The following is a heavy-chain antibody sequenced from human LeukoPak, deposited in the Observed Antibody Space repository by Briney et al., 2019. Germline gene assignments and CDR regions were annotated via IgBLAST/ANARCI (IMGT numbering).Heavy chain of an antibody. V-gene: IGHV3-9*01. CDR2: ISWNSGSI. CDR1: GFTFDDYA. Sequence: GGSLRLSCAASGFTFDDYAMHWVRQAPGKGLEWVSGISWNSGSIGYADSVKGRFTISRDNSKNSLYLQMNSLKTEDTALYYCTKDTATVVSDYYYGMDVWGQGTTVTVSS. J-gene: IGHJ6*02. CDR3: TKDTATVVSDYYYGMDV. D-gene: IGHD4-23*01.